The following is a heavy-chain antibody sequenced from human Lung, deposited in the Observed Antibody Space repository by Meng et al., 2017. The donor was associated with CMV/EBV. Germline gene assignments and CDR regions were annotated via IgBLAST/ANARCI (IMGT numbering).Heavy chain of an antibody. J-gene: IGHJ4*02. V-gene: IGHV3-72*01. D-gene: IGHD6-13*01. CDR2: SREKTSGYST. CDR3: VKDSRTTRDFDY. Sequence: WGSLRLSCAASGFAFTDYYMDWVRQAPGRGLELVARSREKTSGYSTEYAAYVKGRFTISREESSNSLYLHMNSLKIEDTAVYYCVKDSRTTRDFDYWGQGTLVTVSS. CDR1: GFAFTDYY.